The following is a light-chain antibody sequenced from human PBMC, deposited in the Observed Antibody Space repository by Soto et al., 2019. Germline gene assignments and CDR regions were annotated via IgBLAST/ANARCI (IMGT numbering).Light chain of an antibody. CDR1: QSVSSSY. Sequence: EIVLTQSPGTLSLSPGERATLSCRASQSVSSSYLDWYQQKPGQAPMLLIYGASSSATGIPDRFSGSGSGKDFTLTISSLAAEDFAVDYCPQDGSSPWTFGQRTKVEIK. CDR2: GAS. J-gene: IGKJ1*01. CDR3: PQDGSSPWT. V-gene: IGKV3-20*01.